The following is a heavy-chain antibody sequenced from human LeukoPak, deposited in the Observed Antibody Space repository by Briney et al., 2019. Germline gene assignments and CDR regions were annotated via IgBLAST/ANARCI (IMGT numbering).Heavy chain of an antibody. Sequence: GGSLRLSCAASGFTFSSYSMNWVRQAPGKGLEWVSSISSSSSYIYYADSVKGRFTISRDNAKNSLYLQMNSLRAEDTAVYYCATSIVGATRGFDYWGQGTLATVSS. V-gene: IGHV3-21*01. CDR1: GFTFSSYS. CDR3: ATSIVGATRGFDY. CDR2: ISSSSSYI. J-gene: IGHJ4*02. D-gene: IGHD1-26*01.